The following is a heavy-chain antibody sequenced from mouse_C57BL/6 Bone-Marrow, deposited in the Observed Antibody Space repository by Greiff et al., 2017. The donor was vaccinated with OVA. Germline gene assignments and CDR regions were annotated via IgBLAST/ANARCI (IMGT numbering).Heavy chain of an antibody. V-gene: IGHV12-3*01. Sequence: VQLQQSGPGLVKPSQSLFLSCSITGFPFTSGYYWIWIRQSPGKPLEWMGYITHSGETFYNPSLQSPISITRETSKNQFFLQLNSVTTEDTAMYYCAGDRTGTGFAYWGQGTLVTVSA. CDR3: AGDRTGTGFAY. CDR1: GFPFTSGYY. J-gene: IGHJ3*01. CDR2: ITHSGET. D-gene: IGHD4-1*01.